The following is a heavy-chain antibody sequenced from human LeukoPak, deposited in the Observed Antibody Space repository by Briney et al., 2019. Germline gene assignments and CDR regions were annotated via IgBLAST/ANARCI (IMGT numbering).Heavy chain of an antibody. CDR2: ISGSGGST. CDR1: GFTFSSYA. Sequence: GGSLRLSCAASGFTFSSYAMSWVRQAPGKGLEWVSAISGSGGSTYYADSVKGRFTVSRDNSKNTLYLQMNSLRAEDTAVYYCAKGPTYYYDSSGYYPDYWGQGTLVTVSS. D-gene: IGHD3-22*01. V-gene: IGHV3-23*01. J-gene: IGHJ4*02. CDR3: AKGPTYYYDSSGYYPDY.